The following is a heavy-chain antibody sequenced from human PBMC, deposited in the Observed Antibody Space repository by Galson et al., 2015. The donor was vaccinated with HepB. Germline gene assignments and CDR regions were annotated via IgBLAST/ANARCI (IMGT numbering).Heavy chain of an antibody. D-gene: IGHD3-3*01. CDR3: AKDHQGAYYDSLYGMDA. V-gene: IGHV3-30*18. Sequence: SLRLSCAASGFTFRSFGMHWVRQAPGKGLEWVAVISYDGSDKYYADSVKGRFTISRDNSKNTVYLQMNSLRAEDTAVYYCAKDHQGAYYDSLYGMDAWGQGTTVTVSS. CDR2: ISYDGSDK. J-gene: IGHJ6*02. CDR1: GFTFRSFG.